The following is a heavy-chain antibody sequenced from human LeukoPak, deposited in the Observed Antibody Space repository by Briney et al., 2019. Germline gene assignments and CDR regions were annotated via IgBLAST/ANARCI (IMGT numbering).Heavy chain of an antibody. CDR1: GYTFTSYD. J-gene: IGHJ4*02. V-gene: IGHV1-8*01. Sequence: ASVKVSCKTSGYTFTSYDINWVRQATGQGLEWMGYMSPNTGNTGYAQKFQGRVTMTRNTSINTAYMELSSLRSEDTAVYYCASQDIAVAGYYFDYWGQGTLVTVSS. CDR3: ASQDIAVAGYYFDY. D-gene: IGHD6-19*01. CDR2: MSPNTGNT.